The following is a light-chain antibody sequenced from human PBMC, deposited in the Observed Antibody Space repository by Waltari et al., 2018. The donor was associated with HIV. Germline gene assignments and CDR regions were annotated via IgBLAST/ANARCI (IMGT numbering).Light chain of an antibody. Sequence: SYKLTQPPSVSVSPGQTATITCSGNKLGDKYTSWYQQKPGQSPVLVIYEDSERPSGIPERFSGSNSGNTATLTISGTQTWDEADYYCQAWDSSIVVFGGGTKLTVL. CDR2: EDS. J-gene: IGLJ2*01. V-gene: IGLV3-1*01. CDR1: KLGDKY. CDR3: QAWDSSIVV.